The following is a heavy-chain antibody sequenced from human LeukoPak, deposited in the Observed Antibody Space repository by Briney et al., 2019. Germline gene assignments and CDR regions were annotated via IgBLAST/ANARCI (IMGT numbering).Heavy chain of an antibody. J-gene: IGHJ4*02. CDR3: ARIRGGPIDY. CDR2: ISYDGTET. CDR1: GFTLSTYA. Sequence: PGRSLRLSCAASGFTLSTYAMHWVRQAPGKGLEWVAVISYDGTETYYADSVKGRFTISRDTSKNSLYLQMNSLRPEDTAVFYCARIRGGPIDYWGQGTLVTVSS. V-gene: IGHV3-30-3*01. D-gene: IGHD3-16*01.